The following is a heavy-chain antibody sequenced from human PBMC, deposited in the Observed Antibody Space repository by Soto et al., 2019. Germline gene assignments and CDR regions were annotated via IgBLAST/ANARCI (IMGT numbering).Heavy chain of an antibody. D-gene: IGHD4-17*01. CDR3: ARTDYGVYYLNWFDP. CDR1: GGSISSSSYY. Sequence: PSETLSLTCTVSGGSISSSSYYWGWIRQPPGKGLEWIGSIYYSGSTYYNPSLKSRVTISVDTSKNQFSLKLSSVTAADTAVYYCARTDYGVYYLNWFDPWGQGTLVTVSS. CDR2: IYYSGST. J-gene: IGHJ5*02. V-gene: IGHV4-39*01.